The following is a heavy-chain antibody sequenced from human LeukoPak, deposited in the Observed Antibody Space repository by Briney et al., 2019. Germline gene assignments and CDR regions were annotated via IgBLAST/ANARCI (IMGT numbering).Heavy chain of an antibody. J-gene: IGHJ3*02. CDR2: MNPNSGNT. V-gene: IGHV1-8*01. D-gene: IGHD2-8*01. CDR3: ARGPILGACTNGVCYMGAFDI. Sequence: ASVKVSCKASGYTFTSYDINWVRQATGQGLEWMGWMNPNSGNTGYAQKFQGRVTMTRNTSISTAYMELSSLRSEDTDVYYCARGPILGACTNGVCYMGAFDIWGQGTMVTVSS. CDR1: GYTFTSYD.